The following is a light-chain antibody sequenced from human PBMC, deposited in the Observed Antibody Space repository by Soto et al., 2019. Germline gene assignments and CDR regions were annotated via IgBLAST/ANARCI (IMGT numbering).Light chain of an antibody. Sequence: DIQMTQSPSSLSASVGDRVTITCRASQSISSYLNWYQQKQGKDPKVLIYAASSLQSGVPARFSGSGAGTDFALIISSLQPEDFATYDCQQSYSTLTFGGGNKVEIK. CDR1: QSISSY. CDR3: QQSYSTLT. J-gene: IGKJ4*01. V-gene: IGKV1-39*01. CDR2: AAS.